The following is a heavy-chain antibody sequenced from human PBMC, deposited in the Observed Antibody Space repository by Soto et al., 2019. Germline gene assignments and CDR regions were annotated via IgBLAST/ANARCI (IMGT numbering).Heavy chain of an antibody. CDR2: IHSGGSTI. J-gene: IGHJ6*02. CDR1: GFTFSTYH. D-gene: IGHD4-17*01. V-gene: IGHV3-48*03. CDR3: ARDGSTVTTNYHYAMDV. Sequence: SCKASGFTFSTYHMNWVRQAPGKGLEWVSYIHSGGSTIYYADSVKGRFTISRDNAKNSLYLQMNSLRAEDTAVYYCARDGSTVTTNYHYAMDVWGQGTTVTVSS.